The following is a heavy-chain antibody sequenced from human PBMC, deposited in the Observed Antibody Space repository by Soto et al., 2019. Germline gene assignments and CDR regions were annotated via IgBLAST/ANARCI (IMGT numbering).Heavy chain of an antibody. CDR3: ARDPSYYGMDV. V-gene: IGHV1-46*01. Sequence: ASVKVSCMASGYTFTTYFIHWVRQAPGQGLEWMGRINPNHASTTYAQKLQGRVTMTRDTSASTAYMELSSLRSEDTAVYYCARDPSYYGMDVWGQGTTVTVSS. CDR1: GYTFTTYF. CDR2: INPNHAST. J-gene: IGHJ6*02.